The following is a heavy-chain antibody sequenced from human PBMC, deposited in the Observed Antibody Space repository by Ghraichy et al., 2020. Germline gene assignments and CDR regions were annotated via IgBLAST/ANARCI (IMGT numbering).Heavy chain of an antibody. D-gene: IGHD1-7*01. V-gene: IGHV4-59*01. Sequence: ETLSLTCSVFGTPITSYYWSWVRQPPGKGLEYLGYIYYSGITDYNPSLKSRASMSVDMSKNQFSLKLSSVTAADTAVYYCARGGFTYTTAFGTFDDWGQGTLVTVSS. CDR3: ARGGFTYTTAFGTFDD. J-gene: IGHJ4*02. CDR1: GTPITSYY. CDR2: IYYSGIT.